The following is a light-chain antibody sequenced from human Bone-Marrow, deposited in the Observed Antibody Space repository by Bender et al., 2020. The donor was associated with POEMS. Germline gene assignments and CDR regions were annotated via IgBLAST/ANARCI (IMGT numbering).Light chain of an antibody. J-gene: IGLJ3*02. CDR1: SSNIGAHA. V-gene: IGLV1-44*01. CDR3: AVWDDSLNGWV. Sequence: QSVLNQPPSASGTPGQRVTISCSGGSSNIGAHAVTWYQHLPGTAPKLLIYSSHRRPSEVPDRFSGSRSGTSASLAISGLQSEDEADYYCAVWDDSLNGWVFGRGTKLTVL. CDR2: SSH.